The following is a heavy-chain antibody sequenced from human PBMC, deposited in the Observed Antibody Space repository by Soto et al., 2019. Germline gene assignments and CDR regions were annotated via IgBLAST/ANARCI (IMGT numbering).Heavy chain of an antibody. CDR3: ARVGIQLWLNWFDH. D-gene: IGHD5-18*01. J-gene: IGHJ5*02. V-gene: IGHV1-18*01. CDR2: ISAYNGNT. Sequence: DSGKVYCKASGYTFTSYGISWVRQAPGQGLEWMGWISAYNGNTNYAQKLQARVTMTTDTSTRTAYTELRSLRSDDTAAYYCARVGIQLWLNWFDHWGQGTLVSV. CDR1: GYTFTSYG.